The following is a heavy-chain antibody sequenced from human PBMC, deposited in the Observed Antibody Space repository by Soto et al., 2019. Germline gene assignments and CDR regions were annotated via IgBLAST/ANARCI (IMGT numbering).Heavy chain of an antibody. J-gene: IGHJ4*02. CDR2: IYYSEST. CDR3: AKAGGGHPFDH. Sequence: SETLSLTCAVSGGSVSSGSYYWSWIRQPPGKGLEWIGYIYYSESTNYNPSLKSRVTISVDTSKNQFSLKMISVTAADKAAYFCAKAGGGHPFDHWGQGTLVTVSS. CDR1: GGSVSSGSYY. V-gene: IGHV4-61*01.